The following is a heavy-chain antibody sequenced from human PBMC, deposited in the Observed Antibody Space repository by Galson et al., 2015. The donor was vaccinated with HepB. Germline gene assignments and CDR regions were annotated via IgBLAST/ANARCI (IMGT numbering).Heavy chain of an antibody. V-gene: IGHV3-48*02. J-gene: IGHJ4*02. CDR2: ISTSTSTI. CDR1: GFTFSSYG. CDR3: ARLTTVTNEPDY. D-gene: IGHD4-17*01. Sequence: SLRLSCAASGFTFSSYGMSWVRQAPGKGLEWVSYISTSTSTIYYADSVKGRFTISRDNAKNSLYLQMNSLKDEDTAVYYCARLTTVTNEPDYWGQGTLSPSP.